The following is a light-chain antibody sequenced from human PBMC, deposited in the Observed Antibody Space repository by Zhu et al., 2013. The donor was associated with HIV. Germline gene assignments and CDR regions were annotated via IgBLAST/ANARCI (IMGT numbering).Light chain of an antibody. V-gene: IGLV3-19*02. CDR2: GRN. J-gene: IGLJ3*02. Sequence: SYELTQDPAVSVALGQTVSITCQGDSLRSYYANWYQQRTGQAPLRVMYGRNNRPSGIPDRFSGSSSGNTASLTITGAQAEDEADYYCHSWDSSGDHPVFGGGTRLTVL. CDR3: HSWDSSGDHPV. CDR1: SLRSYY.